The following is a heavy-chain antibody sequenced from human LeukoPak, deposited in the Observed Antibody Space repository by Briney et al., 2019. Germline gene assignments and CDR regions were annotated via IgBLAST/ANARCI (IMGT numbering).Heavy chain of an antibody. Sequence: ASVKVSCKASGYTFTSYDINWVRQATGQGLEWMGWMDPNSGNTGYAQKFQGRVTMTRNTSISTAYMELGSLRSEDTAVYYCARDYCSSTSCYGNFDYWGQGTLVTVSS. CDR1: GYTFTSYD. CDR2: MDPNSGNT. D-gene: IGHD2-2*01. V-gene: IGHV1-8*01. J-gene: IGHJ4*02. CDR3: ARDYCSSTSCYGNFDY.